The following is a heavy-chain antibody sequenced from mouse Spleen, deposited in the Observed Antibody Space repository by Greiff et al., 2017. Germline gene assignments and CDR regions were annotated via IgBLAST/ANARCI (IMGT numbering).Heavy chain of an antibody. V-gene: IGHV5-17*01. D-gene: IGHD1-1*01. CDR2: ISSGSSTI. Sequence: EVKVVESGGGLVKPGGSLKLSCAASGFTFSDYGMHWVRQAPEKGLEWVAYISSGSSTIYYADTVKGRFTISRDNAKNTLFLQMTSLRSEDTAMYYCASGYGSSPWFAYWGQGTLVTVSA. J-gene: IGHJ3*01. CDR3: ASGYGSSPWFAY. CDR1: GFTFSDYG.